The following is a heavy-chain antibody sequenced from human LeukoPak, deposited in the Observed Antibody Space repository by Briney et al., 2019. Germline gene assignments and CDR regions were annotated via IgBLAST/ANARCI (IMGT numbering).Heavy chain of an antibody. D-gene: IGHD5-24*01. V-gene: IGHV4-59*01. CDR3: ARDPRDGYNIEGAFDI. CDR1: GGSISSYY. Sequence: PSETLSLTCTVSGGSISSYYWSWIRQPPGKGLEWIGYIYYSGSTNYNPSLKSRVTISVEPSKNQFSLKLSSVTAADTAVYYCARDPRDGYNIEGAFDIWGQGTMVTVSS. J-gene: IGHJ3*02. CDR2: IYYSGST.